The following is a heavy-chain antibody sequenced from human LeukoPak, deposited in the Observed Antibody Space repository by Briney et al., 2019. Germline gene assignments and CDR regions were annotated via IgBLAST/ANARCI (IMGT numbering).Heavy chain of an antibody. D-gene: IGHD3-3*01. CDR3: AKDLGVGGSYYDY. V-gene: IGHV3-30*18. J-gene: IGHJ4*02. CDR1: GFTFSSYG. Sequence: PGGSLRLSCAASGFTFSSYGMHWVRQAPGKGLEWVAVISYDGSNKYYADSVKGRFTISRDNSKNTLYLQMNSLRAVDTAVYYCAKDLGVGGSYYDYWGQGTLVTVSS. CDR2: ISYDGSNK.